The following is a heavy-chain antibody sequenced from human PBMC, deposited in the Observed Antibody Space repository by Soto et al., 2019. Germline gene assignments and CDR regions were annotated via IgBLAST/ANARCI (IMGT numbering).Heavy chain of an antibody. Sequence: SETLSLTCTVSGCSISSYYWSWIRRRPGKGLEWIGYIYYSGSTNYNPSLKSRVTISVDTSKNQFSLKLSSVTAADTAVYYCARTPVLRFLEWLPGPFDYWGQGTLVTV. D-gene: IGHD3-3*01. V-gene: IGHV4-59*01. CDR1: GCSISSYY. CDR3: ARTPVLRFLEWLPGPFDY. CDR2: IYYSGST. J-gene: IGHJ4*02.